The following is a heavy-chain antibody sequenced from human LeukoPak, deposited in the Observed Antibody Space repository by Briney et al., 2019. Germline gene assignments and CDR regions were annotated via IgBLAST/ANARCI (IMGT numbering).Heavy chain of an antibody. V-gene: IGHV3-7*01. J-gene: IGHJ4*02. CDR3: ARTLRKTTTYDY. D-gene: IGHD1-14*01. Sequence: GGSLRLSCAASGFTFSSYSMSWVRQAPGKGLEWVANIKQDGSEKYYVDSVKGRFTISRDNAKNSLYLQMNSLRAEDTAVYYCARTLRKTTTYDYWGQGTLVTVSS. CDR2: IKQDGSEK. CDR1: GFTFSSYS.